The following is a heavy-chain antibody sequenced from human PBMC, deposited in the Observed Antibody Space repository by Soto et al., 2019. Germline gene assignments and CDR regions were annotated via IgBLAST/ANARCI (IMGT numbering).Heavy chain of an antibody. CDR2: IIPTFDTT. J-gene: IGHJ6*02. V-gene: IGHV1-69*18. Sequence: QVQLVQSGAEVKKPGSSMKVYCKASGGAFCSYSFSWVRQAPGQELDWMGSIIPTFDTTNYAQKFQGRVTMTADGSTSIAYRELSSLRYDAAAVYYCAQGRLKATTLNYNGMDVWGQGTTVTVSS. CDR3: AQGRLKATTLNYNGMDV. CDR1: GGAFCSYS. D-gene: IGHD4-4*01.